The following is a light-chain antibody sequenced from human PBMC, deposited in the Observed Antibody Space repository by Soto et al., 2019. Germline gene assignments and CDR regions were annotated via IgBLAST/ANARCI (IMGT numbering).Light chain of an antibody. CDR1: RSDIAIYNF. CDR3: SSYTDSTDYV. J-gene: IGLJ1*01. V-gene: IGLV2-14*01. CDR2: QVT. Sequence: SVLTQPASVFGSPGQSITISCTGTRSDIAIYNFVSWYQQHPGKAPRLMIFQVTNRPSGVSTRFSGSKSGNTASLTISGLQAEDEADYYCSSYTDSTDYVFGTGTKVTVL.